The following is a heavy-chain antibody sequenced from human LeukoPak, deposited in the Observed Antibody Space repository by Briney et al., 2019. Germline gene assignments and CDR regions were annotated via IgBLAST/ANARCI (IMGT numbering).Heavy chain of an antibody. D-gene: IGHD6-13*01. CDR2: ISPSGAST. CDR1: GYTFTSSY. V-gene: IGHV1-46*01. CDR3: ARGGSRSPRDAFDI. J-gene: IGHJ3*02. Sequence: ASVKVSCKASGYTFTSSYLHWVRQAPGQGLEWMGMISPSGASTTYAQKFQGRVTMTRDTSTSTVYMELSSLRSEDTAVYYCARGGSRSPRDAFDIWGQGTMVTVSS.